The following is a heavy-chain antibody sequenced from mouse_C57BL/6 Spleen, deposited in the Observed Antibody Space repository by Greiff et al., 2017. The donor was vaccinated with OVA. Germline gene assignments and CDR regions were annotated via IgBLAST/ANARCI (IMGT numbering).Heavy chain of an antibody. CDR2: IDPSDSYT. CDR3: ARGGISRGTFFDY. Sequence: QVQLQQPGAELVMPGASVKLSCKASGYTFTSYWMHWVKQRPGQGLEWIGEIDPSDSYTNYNQKFKGKSTLTVDKSSSTAYMQLSSLTSEDSAVYYCARGGISRGTFFDYWGQGTTLTVSS. V-gene: IGHV1-69*01. CDR1: GYTFTSYW. J-gene: IGHJ2*01. D-gene: IGHD1-1*01.